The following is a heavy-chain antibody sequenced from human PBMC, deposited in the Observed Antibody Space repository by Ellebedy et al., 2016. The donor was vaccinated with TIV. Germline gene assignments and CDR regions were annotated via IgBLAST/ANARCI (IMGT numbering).Heavy chain of an antibody. Sequence: AASVKVSCKASGGSFSSYVISWVRQAPGEGLEWMGRIIPIIGIANYAQKFQGRVTITADKSTSTAYMELSSLRSEDTAVYYCARGLKQDYDFWSGYYTSPDYYYGMDVWGQGTTVTVSS. V-gene: IGHV1-69*04. CDR1: GGSFSSYV. CDR2: IIPIIGIA. J-gene: IGHJ6*02. CDR3: ARGLKQDYDFWSGYYTSPDYYYGMDV. D-gene: IGHD3-3*01.